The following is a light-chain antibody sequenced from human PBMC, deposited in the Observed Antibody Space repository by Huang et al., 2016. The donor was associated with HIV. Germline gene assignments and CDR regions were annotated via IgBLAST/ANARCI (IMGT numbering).Light chain of an antibody. Sequence: VVLTQSPLYLSVTLGQPASISCRSSQSLIHSNGNTYLNWFQQRQGQSPRRLISQVSRRDSGVPDRFSGRGSGTDFTLKISRVEAEDVGVYYCMQGTHLFTFGGGTRVDIK. V-gene: IGKV2-30*02. CDR1: QSLIHSNGNTY. J-gene: IGKJ4*01. CDR2: QVS. CDR3: MQGTHLFT.